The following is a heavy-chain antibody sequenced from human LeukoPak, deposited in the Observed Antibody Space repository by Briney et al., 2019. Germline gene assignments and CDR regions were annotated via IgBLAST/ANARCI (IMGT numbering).Heavy chain of an antibody. CDR2: ISPYNGNT. Sequence: GASVKVSCKASGYTFTSYGISWVRQAPGQGLEWMGWISPYNGNTHYAQRLQGRVTMTTDTSTSTAYMELRSLRSDDTAMYYCARKEQQLAFDYWGQGTLVTVSS. CDR1: GYTFTSYG. CDR3: ARKEQQLAFDY. J-gene: IGHJ4*02. V-gene: IGHV1-18*04. D-gene: IGHD6-13*01.